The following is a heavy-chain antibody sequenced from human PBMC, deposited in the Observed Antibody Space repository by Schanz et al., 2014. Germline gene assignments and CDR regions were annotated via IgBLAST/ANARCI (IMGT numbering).Heavy chain of an antibody. D-gene: IGHD2-2*01. Sequence: QVQLQESGPGLVKPSGTLSLTCAVSGGFISSINWWSWVRQSPGTGLEGIGEINNSGSTNYNPSLKSRVTISLDKAKSQSSLTLNAVTAADTAVYYCARDERDLPRSLFVFWGQGTLVTVSS. V-gene: IGHV4-4*02. J-gene: IGHJ4*02. CDR2: INNSGST. CDR3: ARDERDLPRSLFVF. CDR1: GGFISSINW.